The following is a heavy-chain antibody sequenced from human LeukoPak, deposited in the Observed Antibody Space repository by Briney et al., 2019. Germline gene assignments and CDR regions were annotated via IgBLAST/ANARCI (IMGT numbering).Heavy chain of an antibody. D-gene: IGHD3-16*01. CDR3: ARDLVGGWSCDH. Sequence: PGGSLRLSCIVSGFTFTSHGMHWVRQAPGKGLEWVAYIENDGRDIYYADSLRGRFTISRDDSKNTVHLQMSSLKVEDTALYYCARDLVGGWSCDHWGQGSLVAVSS. CDR1: GFTFTSHG. J-gene: IGHJ4*02. CDR2: IENDGRDI. V-gene: IGHV3-30*03.